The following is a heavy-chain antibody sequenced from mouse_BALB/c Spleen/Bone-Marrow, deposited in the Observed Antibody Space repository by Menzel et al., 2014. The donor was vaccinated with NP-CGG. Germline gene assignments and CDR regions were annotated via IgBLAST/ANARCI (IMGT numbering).Heavy chain of an antibody. CDR1: GYTFTSDW. CDR2: INPSNGGT. Sequence: VKLVESGAELVKPGASVKLSCKASGYTFTSDWMHWVKLRPGQGFEWIGEINPSNGGTNYNEKFKRKATLTVDKSSSTAYMQLSSLTSEDSAVYYCTIGGFDYWGQGTTLTVSS. CDR3: TIGGFDY. V-gene: IGHV1S16*01. J-gene: IGHJ2*01.